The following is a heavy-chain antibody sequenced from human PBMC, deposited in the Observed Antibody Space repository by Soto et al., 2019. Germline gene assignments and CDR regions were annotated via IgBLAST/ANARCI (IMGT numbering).Heavy chain of an antibody. J-gene: IGHJ4*02. CDR2: IDGDGSIT. CDR3: IRDGYDYDSSSDYFGY. V-gene: IGHV3-74*01. CDR1: GFTFSSYW. D-gene: IGHD3-22*01. Sequence: EVQLVESGGGLVQPGGSLRLYCAASGFTFSSYWMHWVRQAPGKGLVWVSRIDGDGSITTYADSVKGRFTVSRDNAKNALYLQMNSLRAEDTAVYYCIRDGYDYDSSSDYFGYWGQGTLVTVSS.